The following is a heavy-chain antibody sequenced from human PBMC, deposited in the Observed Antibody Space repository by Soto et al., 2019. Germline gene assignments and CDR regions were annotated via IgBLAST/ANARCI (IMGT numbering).Heavy chain of an antibody. D-gene: IGHD4-4*01. CDR2: IYPGDSDT. CDR3: ARQHLHASEFYY. Sequence: GESLKISCKGSGSKFTSSWIGWVRQMPGKGLEWMGAIYPGDSDTRYSPSFQGQVSISADKSISTAYLQWSSLKASDTAIYYCARQHLHASEFYYWGQGTLVTVSS. CDR1: GSKFTSSW. J-gene: IGHJ4*02. V-gene: IGHV5-51*01.